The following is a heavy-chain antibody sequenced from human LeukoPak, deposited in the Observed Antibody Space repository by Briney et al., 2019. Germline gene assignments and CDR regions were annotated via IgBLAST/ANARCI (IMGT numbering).Heavy chain of an antibody. CDR3: ARSVPDYIRFDY. CDR1: GFTFSDYA. J-gene: IGHJ4*02. V-gene: IGHV3-23*05. D-gene: IGHD4-11*01. CDR2: FKTKYHQV. Sequence: GGSLGLSCVASGFTFSDYAMNWVRQAPGKGLEWVSTFKTKYHQVYYAESVRGRFTISTDNSRNTVFLQMNSLRADDTALYYCARSVPDYIRFDYWGQGALVTVSS.